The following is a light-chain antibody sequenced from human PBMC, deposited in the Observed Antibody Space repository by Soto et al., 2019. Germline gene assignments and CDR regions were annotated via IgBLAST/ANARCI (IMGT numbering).Light chain of an antibody. CDR2: GVS. V-gene: IGKV3-20*01. J-gene: IGKJ1*01. CDR1: QSVSSY. Sequence: EIVLTQSPGPLSLSPGERATLSCRASQSVSSYFAWYQQKPGQAPRLLIYGVSSRATGIPDRFSGSGSGTDFTLTISRLEPEDFAVFYCQQYGSSLPWTFGQGTKVEIK. CDR3: QQYGSSLPWT.